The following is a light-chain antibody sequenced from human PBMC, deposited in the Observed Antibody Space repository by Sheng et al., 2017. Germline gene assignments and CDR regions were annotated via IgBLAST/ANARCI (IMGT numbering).Light chain of an antibody. CDR2: TAS. CDR3: QQSYSYLRS. J-gene: IGKJ2*03. V-gene: IGKV1-39*01. Sequence: DIQMTQSPSSLSASVGDRVTISCRASQTINTFLNWYQQKPGQAPKLLIYTASTLQSGVPSRFSGSGSGTDFTLTISALQPEDFATYFCQQSYSYLRSFGQGTKVDIQ. CDR1: QTINTF.